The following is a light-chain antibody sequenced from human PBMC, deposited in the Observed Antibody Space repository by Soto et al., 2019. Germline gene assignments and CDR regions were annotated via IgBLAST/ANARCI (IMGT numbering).Light chain of an antibody. CDR2: GNS. CDR3: AVWDDLLSGHVV. Sequence: QPVLTLPPSVSGTPGQRVTIPCSGSSSNIGGNVVSWYQHLPGTAPKLLIYGNSQRPSGVPDRISASKSGTSASLAISGLQSEDEADYYCAVWDDLLSGHVVFGGGTKVTVL. J-gene: IGLJ2*01. CDR1: SSNIGGNV. V-gene: IGLV1-44*01.